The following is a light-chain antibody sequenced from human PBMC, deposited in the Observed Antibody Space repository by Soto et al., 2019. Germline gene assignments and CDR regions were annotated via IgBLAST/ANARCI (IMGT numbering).Light chain of an antibody. CDR2: DAS. V-gene: IGKV3-11*01. J-gene: IGKJ2*01. Sequence: EIFLTQSPATLSLSPGERATLSCRARQSVSSYLAWYQQKPGQAPRLLIYDASNRATGIPARFSSGGSGTDFILTISSLVHEDFAVYYCQQRFNWPRFTFGQGTKLEIK. CDR1: QSVSSY. CDR3: QQRFNWPRFT.